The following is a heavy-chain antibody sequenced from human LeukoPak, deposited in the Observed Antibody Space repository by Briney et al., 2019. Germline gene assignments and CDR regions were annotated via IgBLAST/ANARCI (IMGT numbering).Heavy chain of an antibody. J-gene: IGHJ3*02. V-gene: IGHV3-53*01. D-gene: IGHD3-16*01. Sequence: GGSLRLSCAASEVTVTNNYMSWVRQAPGEGLQGVSVIYPGGNIYYADSVKCRFIISRDDPKNTLSLQMNSLTADDTAVYYCVRGPRYYDASGFHYGVFAIWGQGTLVTVSS. CDR2: IYPGGNI. CDR3: VRGPRYYDASGFHYGVFAI. CDR1: EVTVTNNY.